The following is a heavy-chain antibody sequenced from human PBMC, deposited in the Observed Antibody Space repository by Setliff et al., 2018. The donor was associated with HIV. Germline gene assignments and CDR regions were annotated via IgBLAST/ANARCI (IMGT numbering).Heavy chain of an antibody. CDR3: AKDAFPASNTWYGGIDC. J-gene: IGHJ4*02. V-gene: IGHV3-23*01. CDR1: GFTSSSFA. Sequence: PGESLKISCAASGFTSSSFAMSWVRQAPGKGLEWVSSMSNNGGKTYYADPEKGRFTISRDNSKNTLYLQMNSLRAADTAVYYCAKDAFPASNTWYGGIDCWGQGTLVTVSS. CDR2: MSNNGGKT. D-gene: IGHD6-13*01.